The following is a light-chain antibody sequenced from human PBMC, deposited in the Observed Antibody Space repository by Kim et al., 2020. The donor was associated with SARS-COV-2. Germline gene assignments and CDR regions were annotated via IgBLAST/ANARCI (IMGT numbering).Light chain of an antibody. CDR1: QSINTW. CDR2: KAS. V-gene: IGKV1-5*03. J-gene: IGKJ2*01. Sequence: ASVGDRITITCRASQSINTWLAWYQQKPGKAPKLLIYKASILQTGVPSRFRGSGSDTEYTLTISSLQPDDFATYYCQQYNTDLYTFGQGTKLEI. CDR3: QQYNTDLYT.